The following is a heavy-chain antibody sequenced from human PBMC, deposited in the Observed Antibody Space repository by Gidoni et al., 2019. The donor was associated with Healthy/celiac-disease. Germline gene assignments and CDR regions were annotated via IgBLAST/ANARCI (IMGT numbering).Heavy chain of an antibody. CDR1: GGTFSSYA. CDR3: ASNYYDSSGYYPFDY. V-gene: IGHV1-69*01. Sequence: QVQLVQSGAGVKKPGSSVTVRCKASGGTFSSYAISWVRQAPGQGLEWMGGIIPIFGTANYAQKFQGRVTITADESTSTAYMELSSLRSEDTAVYYCASNYYDSSGYYPFDYWGQGTLVTVSS. J-gene: IGHJ4*02. CDR2: IIPIFGTA. D-gene: IGHD3-22*01.